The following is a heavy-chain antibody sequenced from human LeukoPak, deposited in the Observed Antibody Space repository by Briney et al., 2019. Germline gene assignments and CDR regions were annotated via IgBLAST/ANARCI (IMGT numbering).Heavy chain of an antibody. CDR1: GYTFTRYG. Sequence: ASVKVSCKASGYTFTRYGISWVRQAPGRGLEWMGWISAYNGDTNYAQKFQGRVTMTTDTSTSTAYMELRSLRSDDTAVYYCARDIMYYDSSGYYYLYAFDIWGQGTMVSVSS. J-gene: IGHJ3*02. D-gene: IGHD3-22*01. CDR3: ARDIMYYDSSGYYYLYAFDI. V-gene: IGHV1-18*01. CDR2: ISAYNGDT.